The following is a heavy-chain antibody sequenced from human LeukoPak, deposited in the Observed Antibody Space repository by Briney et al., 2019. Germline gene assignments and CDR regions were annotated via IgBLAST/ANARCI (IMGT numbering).Heavy chain of an antibody. J-gene: IGHJ4*02. Sequence: PGGSLRLSCVASGFNFSSYWMAWVRQTPGKGLEWVASIQQDGNEKYYVDSVEGRFTISKDNAKNLLYLQVNNLRAEDTAVYYCAREDHSKYEYWGQGTPVTVSS. CDR1: GFNFSSYW. D-gene: IGHD4-11*01. CDR3: AREDHSKYEY. CDR2: IQQDGNEK. V-gene: IGHV3-7*01.